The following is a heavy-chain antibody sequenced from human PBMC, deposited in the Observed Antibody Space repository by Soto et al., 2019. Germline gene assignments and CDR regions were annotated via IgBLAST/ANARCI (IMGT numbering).Heavy chain of an antibody. Sequence: ASVKVSCKASGYTFTGYYMHWVRQAPGQGLEWMGWINPNSGGTNYAQKFQGWVTMTRDTSISTAYMELSRLRSDDTAVYYCARDRFKWVLHPYYCMDVWGQGTTVTVSS. CDR1: GYTFTGYY. D-gene: IGHD1-26*01. CDR2: INPNSGGT. CDR3: ARDRFKWVLHPYYCMDV. J-gene: IGHJ6*02. V-gene: IGHV1-2*04.